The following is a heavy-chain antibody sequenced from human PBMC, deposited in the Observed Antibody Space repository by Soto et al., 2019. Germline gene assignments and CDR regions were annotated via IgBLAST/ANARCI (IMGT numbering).Heavy chain of an antibody. J-gene: IGHJ4*02. Sequence: GGSLRLSCAAYGFPFSSYWMHWLRQAPGKXQVWVSRINGDRSRQSCAASAKDRFTISRDNAKNELWLQMNRLRGEDTAVYSCARDRAQYVWGSYPNMDHWGQGTLVTVSS. V-gene: IGHV3-74*01. CDR1: GFPFSSYW. CDR3: ARDRAQYVWGSYPNMDH. CDR2: INGDRSRQ. D-gene: IGHD3-16*01.